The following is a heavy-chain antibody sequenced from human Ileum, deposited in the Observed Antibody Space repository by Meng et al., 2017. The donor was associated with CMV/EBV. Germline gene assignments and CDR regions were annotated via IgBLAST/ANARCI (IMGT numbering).Heavy chain of an antibody. CDR2: INHRGDP. CDR3: ARGLDNYYDLT. CDR1: GGSFSGYY. V-gene: IGHV4-34*01. Sequence: QMQLHKWGAGLLKPSEAMSLTCEIHGGSFSGYYGSWIRQTPGKQLEWIGEINHRGDPTYDPSHYSRVTISVDTSKKQVSLKLRFVTAAETAVYYCARGLDNYYDLTWGQGILVTVSS. J-gene: IGHJ5*02. D-gene: IGHD3-22*01.